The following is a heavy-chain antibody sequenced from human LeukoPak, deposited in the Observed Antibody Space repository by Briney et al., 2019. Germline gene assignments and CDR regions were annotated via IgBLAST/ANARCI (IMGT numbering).Heavy chain of an antibody. J-gene: IGHJ4*02. V-gene: IGHV3-23*01. CDR3: ANTYYYDSSGYSPFDY. Sequence: PGGCLRLSCAASGFTFSSYAMSWVRQAPGKGLGWVSAISGSGGSTYYADSVKGRFTISRDNSKNTLYLQMNSLRAEDTAVYYCANTYYYDSSGYSPFDYWGQGTLVTVSS. CDR1: GFTFSSYA. CDR2: ISGSGGST. D-gene: IGHD3-22*01.